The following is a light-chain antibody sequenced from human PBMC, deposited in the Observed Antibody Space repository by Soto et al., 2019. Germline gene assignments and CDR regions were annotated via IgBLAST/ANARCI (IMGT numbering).Light chain of an antibody. CDR3: SSYTTTNTPHVL. CDR2: EVT. Sequence: QSALTQPASVSGSLGQSITISCTGTSSVVGAYNFISWYQHHPGKAPQLMIYEVTHRPSGVSNRFSGSKSGNTASLTISGLQPEDEADYYCSSYTTTNTPHVLFGGGTKVTVL. V-gene: IGLV2-14*01. J-gene: IGLJ2*01. CDR1: SSVVGAYNF.